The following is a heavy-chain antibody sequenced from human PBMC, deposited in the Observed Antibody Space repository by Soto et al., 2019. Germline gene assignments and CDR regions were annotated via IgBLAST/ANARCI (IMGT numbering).Heavy chain of an antibody. CDR2: IYHSGST. Sequence: SETLSLTCAVSGGSISSGGYSWSWIRQPPGKGLEWIGYIYHSGSTYYNPSLKSRVTISVDRSKNQFSLKLSSVTAADTAVYYCARRVAAAGTGYFYYWGQGTLVTVAS. CDR1: GGSISSGGYS. V-gene: IGHV4-30-2*01. CDR3: ARRVAAAGTGYFYY. D-gene: IGHD6-13*01. J-gene: IGHJ4*02.